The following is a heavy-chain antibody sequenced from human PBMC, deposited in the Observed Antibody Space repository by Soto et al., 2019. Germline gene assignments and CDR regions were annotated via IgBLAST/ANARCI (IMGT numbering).Heavy chain of an antibody. CDR3: ARGPREYYYDSSGYYP. V-gene: IGHV4-30-2*01. CDR1: GGSISSGGYS. J-gene: IGHJ5*02. CDR2: IYHSGST. Sequence: PSETLSLTCAVSGGSISSGGYSWSWIRQPPGKGLEWIGYIYHSGSTYYNPSLKSRVTISVDRSKNQFSLKLSSVTAADTAVYYCARGPREYYYDSSGYYPWGQGTLVTVSS. D-gene: IGHD3-22*01.